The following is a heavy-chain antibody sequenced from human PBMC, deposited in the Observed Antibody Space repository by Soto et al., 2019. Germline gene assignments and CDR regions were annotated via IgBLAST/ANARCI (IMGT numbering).Heavy chain of an antibody. CDR3: APLTVSLSGPYGIHV. CDR2: MFYSGLT. J-gene: IGHJ6*02. V-gene: IGHV4-39*01. D-gene: IGHD2-15*01. Sequence: SETLSLTCSVSGYSVSSSDYYWAWIRQPPGKGLEWIGSMFYSGLTYYNPSLKSRVTLSVDTSKNHFPVRLNSVTAADTAVYYCAPLTVSLSGPYGIHVWGQGTTVTVSS. CDR1: GYSVSSSDYY.